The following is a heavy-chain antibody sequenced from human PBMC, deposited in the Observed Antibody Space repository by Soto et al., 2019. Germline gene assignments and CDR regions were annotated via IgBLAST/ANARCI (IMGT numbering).Heavy chain of an antibody. CDR1: GGSIGGGDYY. Sequence: SETLCLTYTVSGGSIGGGDYYWSWIRQPPGKGLEWIGYIYYSGSTYYNPSLKSRVTISVDTSKNQFSLKLSSVTAADTAVYYCAREDVGDGMDVWGQGTTVTVS. J-gene: IGHJ6*02. D-gene: IGHD3-10*01. CDR2: IYYSGST. V-gene: IGHV4-30-4*01. CDR3: AREDVGDGMDV.